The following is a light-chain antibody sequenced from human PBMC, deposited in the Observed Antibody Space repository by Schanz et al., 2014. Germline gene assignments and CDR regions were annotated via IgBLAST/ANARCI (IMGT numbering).Light chain of an antibody. Sequence: QSALTQPASVSGSPGQSITMSCTGTISSVSWYQQHPGKAPTLMILGGTTRPSGVSDRFSGSKSANTASLTISGLQAEDEGNYYCCSFVGGGTILLFGGGTKLTVL. J-gene: IGLJ2*01. V-gene: IGLV2-23*03. CDR2: GGT. CDR3: CSFVGGGTILL. CDR1: ISS.